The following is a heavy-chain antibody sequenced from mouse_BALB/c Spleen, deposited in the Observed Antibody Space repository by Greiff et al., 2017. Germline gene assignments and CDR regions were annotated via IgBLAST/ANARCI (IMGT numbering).Heavy chain of an antibody. Sequence: VQLQQSGPELVKPGASVKMSCKASGYTFTSYVMHWVKQKPGQGLEWIGYINPYNDGTNYNEKFKGKATLTLDKSSSTAYMELSSLTSEDSAVYYCARRDYGLYFDYWGQGTTLTVSS. D-gene: IGHD1-1*02. J-gene: IGHJ2*01. CDR3: ARRDYGLYFDY. CDR1: GYTFTSYV. V-gene: IGHV1-14*01. CDR2: INPYNDGT.